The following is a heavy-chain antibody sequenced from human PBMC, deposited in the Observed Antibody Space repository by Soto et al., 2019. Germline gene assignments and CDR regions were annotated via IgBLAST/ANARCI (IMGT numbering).Heavy chain of an antibody. CDR1: GFSLSTSGVG. V-gene: IGHV2-5*02. J-gene: IGHJ4*02. CDR2: IYWDDDK. CDR3: APSPIRYCGGDCYAFFDY. D-gene: IGHD2-21*02. Sequence: QITLKESGPTLVKPTQTLTLTCTFSGFSLSTSGVGVGWIRQPPGKALEWLALIYWDDDKRYSPSLKSSLTITKDTSKNQLVLTITNMDPVDTATYYCAPSPIRYCGGDCYAFFDYWGQGTLVTVSS.